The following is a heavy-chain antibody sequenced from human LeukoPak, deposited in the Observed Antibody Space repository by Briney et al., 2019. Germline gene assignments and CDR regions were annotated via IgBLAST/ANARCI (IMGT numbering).Heavy chain of an antibody. J-gene: IGHJ4*02. V-gene: IGHV3-11*06. Sequence: GGSLRLSCAASGFTFSDYYMSWIHQAPGKGLEWVSYISPDSTQIYYADSVKGRFTISRDNAKNSLYLQMNSLRAEDTAVYYCASGMRVGPNIWGQGTLVTVSS. CDR3: ASGMRVGPNI. CDR1: GFTFSDYY. D-gene: IGHD1-26*01. CDR2: ISPDSTQI.